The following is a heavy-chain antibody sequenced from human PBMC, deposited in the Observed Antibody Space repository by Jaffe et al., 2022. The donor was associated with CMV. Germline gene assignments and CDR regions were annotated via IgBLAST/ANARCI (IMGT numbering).Heavy chain of an antibody. CDR3: AKIETAGEYSRSFFFDS. D-gene: IGHD3-22*01. V-gene: IGHV3-23*01. J-gene: IGHJ5*01. CDR2: ISSSGVGK. Sequence: VHLLESGGDLVQPGGSLRLSCGASGFDFRNFGMNWVRQAPGKGLEWVSGISSSGVGKYYADSVKGRFTVSRDNSRNTVYLQMDSLSADDTAVYYCAKIETAGEYSRSFFFDSWGHGTLVIVSS. CDR1: GFDFRNFG.